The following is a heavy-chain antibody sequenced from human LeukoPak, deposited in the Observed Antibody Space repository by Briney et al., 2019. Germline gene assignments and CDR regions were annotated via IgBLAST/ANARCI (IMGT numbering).Heavy chain of an antibody. CDR1: GFTFSSYA. D-gene: IGHD6-19*01. Sequence: GGSLRLSCAASGFTFSSYAMSWVRQAPGKGLEWVSAIRGSGGSTYYADSVKGRFTISRDNSKNTLYLQMNSLRAEDTAVYYCAKDRRRIAVAGISPFDYWGQGTLVTVSS. CDR3: AKDRRRIAVAGISPFDY. V-gene: IGHV3-23*01. J-gene: IGHJ4*02. CDR2: IRGSGGST.